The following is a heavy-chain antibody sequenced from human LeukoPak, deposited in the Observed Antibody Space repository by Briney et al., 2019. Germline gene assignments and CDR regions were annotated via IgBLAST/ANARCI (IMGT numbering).Heavy chain of an antibody. J-gene: IGHJ4*02. CDR1: GFTVSSNH. D-gene: IGHD1-26*01. Sequence: PGGSLRLSCAASGFTVSSNHMTWVRQAPGKGLEWVSEIYTGGLTFYADSVTGRFTISRDNAKNTLFLQMNSLRVEDTALYYCVRDLRSDYAFDFWGQGALVIVS. V-gene: IGHV3-53*01. CDR3: VRDLRSDYAFDF. CDR2: IYTGGLT.